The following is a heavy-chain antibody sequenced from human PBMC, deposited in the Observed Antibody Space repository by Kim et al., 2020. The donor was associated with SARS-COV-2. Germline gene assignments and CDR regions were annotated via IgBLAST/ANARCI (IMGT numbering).Heavy chain of an antibody. CDR3: VTLSRPDIVAALYGMDV. CDR2: IDPSDSYT. V-gene: IGHV5-10-1*01. Sequence: GESLKISCKGSGYSFTSYWISWVRQMPGKGQEWMGRIDPSDSYTNYSPSFQGHVTISADKSISTAYLQWSSLKASDTAMYYCVTLSRPDIVAALYGMDVWGQGTTVTVSS. CDR1: GYSFTSYW. D-gene: IGHD5-12*01. J-gene: IGHJ6*02.